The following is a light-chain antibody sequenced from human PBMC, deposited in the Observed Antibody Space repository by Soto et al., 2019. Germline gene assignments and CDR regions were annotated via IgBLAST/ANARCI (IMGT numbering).Light chain of an antibody. CDR2: LAS. Sequence: IVMTQSPATLSVSPGERATLSCRASQSVSSSYLAWYQQKPGQAPRLLIYLASNRAAGVPARFSGSGSGTDFTLTISDVEPEDFAVYYCHQRQSWPRTFGQGTKVDIK. V-gene: IGKV3D-20*02. J-gene: IGKJ1*01. CDR3: HQRQSWPRT. CDR1: QSVSSSY.